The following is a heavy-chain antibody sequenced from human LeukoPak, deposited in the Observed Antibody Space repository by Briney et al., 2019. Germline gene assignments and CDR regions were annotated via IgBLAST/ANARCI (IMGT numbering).Heavy chain of an antibody. CDR1: GGSISSGGYY. J-gene: IGHJ4*02. D-gene: IGHD6-6*01. CDR2: IYHSGST. V-gene: IGHV4-30-2*01. Sequence: SETLSLTCTVSGGSISSGGYYWSWIRQPPGKGLEWIGYIYHSGSTYYNPSLKSRVAISVDTSKNQFSLKLSSVTAADTAVYYCARGTQVYSSSSLRFDYWGQGTLVTVSS. CDR3: ARGTQVYSSSSLRFDY.